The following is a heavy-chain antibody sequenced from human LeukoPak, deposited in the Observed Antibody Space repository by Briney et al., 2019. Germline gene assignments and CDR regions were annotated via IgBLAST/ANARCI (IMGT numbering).Heavy chain of an antibody. V-gene: IGHV3-23*01. CDR2: ISGSGGST. CDR1: GFTFSSYG. CDR3: AKDRDEYSTSNDAFDI. J-gene: IGHJ3*02. D-gene: IGHD6-6*01. Sequence: GGSLRLSCAASGFTFSSYGMSWVRQAPGKGLEWVSAISGSGGSTYYADSVKGRFTISRDNSKNTLYLQMNSLRAEDTAVYYCAKDRDEYSTSNDAFDIWGQGTMVTVSS.